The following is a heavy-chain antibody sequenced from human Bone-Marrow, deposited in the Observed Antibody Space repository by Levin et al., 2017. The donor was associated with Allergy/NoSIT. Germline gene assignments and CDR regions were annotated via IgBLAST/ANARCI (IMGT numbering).Heavy chain of an antibody. D-gene: IGHD3-10*01. CDR2: ISGSGGST. Sequence: LSLTCAASGFTFSSYAMSWVRQAPGKGLEWVSAISGSGGSTYYADSVKGRFTISRDNSKNTLYLQMNSLRAEDTAVYYCAKDLPPNYYGSGSYHQHWGQGTLVTVSS. J-gene: IGHJ1*01. V-gene: IGHV3-23*01. CDR3: AKDLPPNYYGSGSYHQH. CDR1: GFTFSSYA.